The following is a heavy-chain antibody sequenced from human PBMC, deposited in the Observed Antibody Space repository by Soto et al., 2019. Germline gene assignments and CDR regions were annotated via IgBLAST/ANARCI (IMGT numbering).Heavy chain of an antibody. J-gene: IGHJ4*02. CDR2: ISANGQGI. Sequence: GGSLRLCCTASGFTFTYYAFSWVRQAPGKGLEWVSAISANGQGIYYADSVKGRFTISRDNSKNTLYLQMSSLRAEDTAVYYCAKVFYYYDSSGYYYFDYWGQGTLVTVSS. V-gene: IGHV3-23*01. CDR3: AKVFYYYDSSGYYYFDY. CDR1: GFTFTYYA. D-gene: IGHD3-22*01.